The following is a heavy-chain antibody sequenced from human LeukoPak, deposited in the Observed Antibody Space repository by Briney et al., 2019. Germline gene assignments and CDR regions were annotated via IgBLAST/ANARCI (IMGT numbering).Heavy chain of an antibody. CDR1: GGTFSSYA. D-gene: IGHD3-3*01. V-gene: IGHV1-69*05. CDR2: IIPIFGTA. J-gene: IGHJ5*02. CDR3: AGRLRDGIFGVVTKFDP. Sequence: ASVKVSCMASGGTFSSYAISWVRQAPGQGLEWMGGIIPIFGTANYAQKFQGRVTITTDESTSTAYMELSSLRSEDTAVYYCAGRLRDGIFGVVTKFDPWGQGTLVTVSS.